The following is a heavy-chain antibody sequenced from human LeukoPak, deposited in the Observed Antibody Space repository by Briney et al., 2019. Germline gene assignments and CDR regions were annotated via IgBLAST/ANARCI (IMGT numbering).Heavy chain of an antibody. V-gene: IGHV4-39*01. J-gene: IGHJ4*02. D-gene: IGHD4-11*01. CDR2: IYYSGNT. Sequence: SETLSLTCSVSGGSISSSSYYWGWIRQPPGKGLEWIGSIYYSGNTYYNPSLKSRVTMSVDTSKNQFSLRLSSVTAADTAVYFCARLTTRNRGLIGPRKYYFDYWGQGTLVTVSS. CDR1: GGSISSSSYY. CDR3: ARLTTRNRGLIGPRKYYFDY.